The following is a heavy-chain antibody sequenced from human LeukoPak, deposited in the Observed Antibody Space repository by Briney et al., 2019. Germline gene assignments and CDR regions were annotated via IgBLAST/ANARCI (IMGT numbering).Heavy chain of an antibody. Sequence: PSETLSLTCAVYGGSFSGYYWSWIRQPPGKGLEWIGEINHSGSTNYNPSLKSRVTISVDTSKNQLSLKLSSVTAADTAVYYCARVYCSSTSCYNWFDPWGQGTLVTVSS. CDR3: ARVYCSSTSCYNWFDP. CDR1: GGSFSGYY. D-gene: IGHD2-2*01. J-gene: IGHJ5*02. CDR2: INHSGST. V-gene: IGHV4-34*01.